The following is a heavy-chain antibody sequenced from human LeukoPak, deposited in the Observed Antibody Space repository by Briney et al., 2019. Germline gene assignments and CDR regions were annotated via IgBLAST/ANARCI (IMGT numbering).Heavy chain of an antibody. D-gene: IGHD4-17*01. CDR1: GGSISSSSYY. CDR2: IYYSGST. V-gene: IGHV4-39*01. CDR3: ARSGTTAIVFDY. Sequence: PSETLPLTCTVSGGSISSSSYYWGWIRQPPGKGLEWIGSIYYSGSTYYNPSLKSRVTISVDTSKNQFSLKLSSVTAADTAVYYCARSGTTAIVFDYWGQGTLVTVSS. J-gene: IGHJ4*02.